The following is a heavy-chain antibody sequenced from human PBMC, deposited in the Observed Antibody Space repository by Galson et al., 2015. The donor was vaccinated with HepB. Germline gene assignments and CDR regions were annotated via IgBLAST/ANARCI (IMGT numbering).Heavy chain of an antibody. J-gene: IGHJ6*03. Sequence: SLRLSCAASGFTFNRYGIHWVRQAPGKGLEWLAVISHDGSNKYFADSVKSRFTISRDNSKNTLYLQMNTLRHEDTAVYFCAKGRQQPAADDYYYYYMDAWGKGTTVIVSS. CDR2: ISHDGSNK. D-gene: IGHD6-13*01. CDR1: GFTFNRYG. V-gene: IGHV3-30*18. CDR3: AKGRQQPAADDYYYYYMDA.